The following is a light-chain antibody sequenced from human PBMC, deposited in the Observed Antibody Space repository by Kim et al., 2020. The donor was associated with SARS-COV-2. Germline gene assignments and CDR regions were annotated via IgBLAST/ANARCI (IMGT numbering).Light chain of an antibody. Sequence: SASVGDRVTITCQASQDIRNSLNWYQQRPGKAPKLLIYDASDLETGVTARFRGSGSGTDFTFSISSLQPEDIATYYCQQYDTLPYTFGQGTKLEI. CDR3: QQYDTLPYT. J-gene: IGKJ2*01. V-gene: IGKV1-33*01. CDR1: QDIRNS. CDR2: DAS.